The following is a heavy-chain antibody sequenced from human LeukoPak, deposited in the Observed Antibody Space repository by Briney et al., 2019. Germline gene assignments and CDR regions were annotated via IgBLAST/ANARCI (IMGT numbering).Heavy chain of an antibody. CDR1: GFTFSSYA. V-gene: IGHV3-23*01. J-gene: IGHJ6*02. CDR3: AKRDYYDSSGYRRGYYYYGLDV. D-gene: IGHD3-22*01. CDR2: ISGSGGST. Sequence: GGSLRLSCAASGFTFSSYAMSWVRQAPGKGLEWVSAISGSGGSTYYAGSVKGRFTISRDNSKNTLYLQMNSLRADDTAVYYCAKRDYYDSSGYRRGYYYYGLDVWGQGTTVTVSS.